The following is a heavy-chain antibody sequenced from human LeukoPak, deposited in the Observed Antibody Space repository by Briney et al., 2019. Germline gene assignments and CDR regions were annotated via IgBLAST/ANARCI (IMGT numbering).Heavy chain of an antibody. D-gene: IGHD5-18*01. J-gene: IGHJ4*02. CDR1: GSPSSTAW. Sequence: GGSLRLSCAASGSPSSTAWMSWVRQAQGKGLEWVGRFKSKTDGGTTDYAAPVKGRFTISRDDSKNTLYLQMNSLKTEDTAVYYCTTLMSDVDTAMVTSLDDYWGQGTLVTVSS. CDR2: FKSKTDGGTT. CDR3: TTLMSDVDTAMVTSLDDY. V-gene: IGHV3-15*01.